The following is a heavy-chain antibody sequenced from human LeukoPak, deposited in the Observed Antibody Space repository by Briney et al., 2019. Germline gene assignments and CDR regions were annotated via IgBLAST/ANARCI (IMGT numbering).Heavy chain of an antibody. D-gene: IGHD2-8*01. CDR3: ARGYCTNTICLGRPYFDY. Sequence: ASVKVSCKASGYTFTSYGISWVRQAPGQGLEWMGWISAYNGNTNYAQKFQGRVTITTDESTSTAYMELSSLRSEDTAVYYCARGYCTNTICLGRPYFDYWGQGSLVTVSS. CDR1: GYTFTSYG. CDR2: ISAYNGNT. J-gene: IGHJ4*02. V-gene: IGHV1-18*01.